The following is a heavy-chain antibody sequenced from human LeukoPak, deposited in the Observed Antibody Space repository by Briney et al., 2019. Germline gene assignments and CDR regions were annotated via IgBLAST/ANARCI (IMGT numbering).Heavy chain of an antibody. J-gene: IGHJ5*02. V-gene: IGHV4-59*01. CDR1: GGSISSYY. CDR2: IYYSGST. D-gene: IGHD6-6*01. Sequence: SETLSLTCTVSGGSISSYYWSWIRQPPGKGLEWIGYIYYSGSTNYNPSLKSRVTISVDTSKNQFSLKLSSVTAADTAVYCCARAIEYSSSWFDPWGQGTLVTVSS. CDR3: ARAIEYSSSWFDP.